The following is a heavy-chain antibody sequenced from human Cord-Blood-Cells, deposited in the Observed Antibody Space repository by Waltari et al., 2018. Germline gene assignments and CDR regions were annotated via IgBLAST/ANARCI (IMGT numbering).Heavy chain of an antibody. J-gene: IGHJ3*02. Sequence: QVQLVQSGAEVKKPGASVKVSCKASGNTFTSYDINWLRQATGQGLEWMGWMNPNSGNTGYAQKFQGRVTITRNTSISTAYMELSSLRSEDTAVYYCARGTTVTEDSAFDIWGQGTMVTVSS. CDR1: GNTFTSYD. D-gene: IGHD4-4*01. CDR2: MNPNSGNT. CDR3: ARGTTVTEDSAFDI. V-gene: IGHV1-8*03.